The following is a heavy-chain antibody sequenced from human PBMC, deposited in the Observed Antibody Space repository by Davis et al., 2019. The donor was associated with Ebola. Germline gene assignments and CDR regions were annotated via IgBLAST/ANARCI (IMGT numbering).Heavy chain of an antibody. V-gene: IGHV1-46*01. Sequence: ASVKVSCKASGYTFINYYMHWVRQAPGQGLEWMGIINPTGDTTTYARKFQGRVTMTWDTSTSTVYMQLSSLRSEDTAVYYCARGPHNNGWLEGYWGQGTLITVSS. J-gene: IGHJ4*02. CDR1: GYTFINYY. CDR3: ARGPHNNGWLEGY. CDR2: INPTGDTT. D-gene: IGHD6-19*01.